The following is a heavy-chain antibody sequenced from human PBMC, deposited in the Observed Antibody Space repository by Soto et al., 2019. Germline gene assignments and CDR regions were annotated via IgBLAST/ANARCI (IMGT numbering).Heavy chain of an antibody. V-gene: IGHV3-30*18. CDR3: AKVGGYDGYGPIDS. CDR1: GFTFSSYA. Sequence: QLQLVESGGGVVQPGRSLRLSCAASGFTFSSYAMHWVRQAPGKGLEWVAAISFDGSEKYYVYSVKGRFTISRDNSKSTLYVQMNSLRAEDTAVYYCAKVGGYDGYGPIDSWGQGTLVTVSS. D-gene: IGHD5-12*01. CDR2: ISFDGSEK. J-gene: IGHJ4*02.